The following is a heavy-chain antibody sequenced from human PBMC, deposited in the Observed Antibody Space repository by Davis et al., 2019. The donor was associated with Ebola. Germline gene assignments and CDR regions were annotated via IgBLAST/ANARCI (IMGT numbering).Heavy chain of an antibody. CDR1: GFTFSTYR. V-gene: IGHV3-74*01. CDR3: ARGSSSWSNWYFDL. J-gene: IGHJ2*01. D-gene: IGHD6-13*01. Sequence: GESLKISCAASGFTFSTYRLHWVRQAPGKGLVWVWNINGDGSRTNYADSLKGRFTISRDNAKNTLYLQMNSLRAEDTAVYYCARGSSSWSNWYFDLWGRGTLVTVSS. CDR2: INGDGSRT.